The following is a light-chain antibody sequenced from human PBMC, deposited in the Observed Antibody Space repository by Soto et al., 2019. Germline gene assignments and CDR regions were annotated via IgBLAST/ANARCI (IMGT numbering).Light chain of an antibody. Sequence: QSVLTQPPSVSAAPGEKVTISCSGSTSNIGSHYVSWYQQFPRTAPKLLIYDDDRRPSGMPDRFSGSKSGTSATLGITGLQTGDEADYYCATWDSSLNVVLFGGGTKFTVL. V-gene: IGLV1-51*01. CDR1: TSNIGSHY. J-gene: IGLJ2*01. CDR3: ATWDSSLNVVL. CDR2: DDD.